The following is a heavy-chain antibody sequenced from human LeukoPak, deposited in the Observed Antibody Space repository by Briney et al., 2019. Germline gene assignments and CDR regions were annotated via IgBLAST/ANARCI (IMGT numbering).Heavy chain of an antibody. D-gene: IGHD6-13*01. CDR2: INPNSGGT. J-gene: IGHJ5*02. Sequence: ASVKVSCKASGYTFTGYYMHWVRQAPGQGLEWMGWINPNSGGTNYAQKFQGRVTMTRDTSISTAYMELSRLRSDDTAVYYCARDVSIAAAGAANWFDPWGQGTLVTVSS. CDR3: ARDVSIAAAGAANWFDP. CDR1: GYTFTGYY. V-gene: IGHV1-2*02.